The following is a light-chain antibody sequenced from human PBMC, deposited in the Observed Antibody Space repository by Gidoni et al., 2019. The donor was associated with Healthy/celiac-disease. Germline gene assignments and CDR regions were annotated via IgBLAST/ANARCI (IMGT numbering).Light chain of an antibody. V-gene: IGKV3-20*01. J-gene: IGKJ5*01. CDR3: QQYGSTIT. CDR1: QSVSSSY. CDR2: GAS. Sequence: DIVLTQSPGTLSLSPGERATLSCRASQSVSSSYLAWYQQKPGQAPRLLIYGASSRAPGIPDRVSGSGSGTDFTLTISRLEPEDFAVYYCQQYGSTITFGQGTRLEIK.